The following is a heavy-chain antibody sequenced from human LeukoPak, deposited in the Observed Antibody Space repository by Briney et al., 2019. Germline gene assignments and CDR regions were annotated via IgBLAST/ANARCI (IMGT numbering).Heavy chain of an antibody. D-gene: IGHD2-21*01. CDR1: GFTVTSNY. CDR3: MKLPTMIIVIDTDFEY. CDR2: INTSGGST. V-gene: IGHV3-23*01. J-gene: IGHJ4*02. Sequence: GGSLRLSCAASGFTVTSNYMSWVRQAPGKGLEWVSSINTSGGSTYYADSLQGRFTISRDNSKNTLHLQMNNVRAEDTALYYCMKLPTMIIVIDTDFEYWGQGTLVTVSS.